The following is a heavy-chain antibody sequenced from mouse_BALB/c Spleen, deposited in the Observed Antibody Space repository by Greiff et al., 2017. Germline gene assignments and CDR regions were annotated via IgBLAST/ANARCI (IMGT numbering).Heavy chain of an antibody. Sequence: QVQLQQPGAELVRPGASVKLSCKASGYTFTSYWINWVKQRPGQGLEWIGNIYPSDSYTNYNQKFKDKATLTVDKSSGTAYMQLSSPTSEDSAVYYCTRGGYGYDFDYWGQGTTLTVSS. CDR3: TRGGYGYDFDY. D-gene: IGHD1-2*01. V-gene: IGHV1-69*02. CDR2: IYPSDSYT. CDR1: GYTFTSYW. J-gene: IGHJ2*01.